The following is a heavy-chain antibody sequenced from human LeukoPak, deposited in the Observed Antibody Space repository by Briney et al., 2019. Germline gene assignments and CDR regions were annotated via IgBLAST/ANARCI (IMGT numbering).Heavy chain of an antibody. J-gene: IGHJ5*02. CDR2: ISAYNGNT. CDR1: GYTFTSYG. CDR3: ARGRVSGDGFDP. Sequence: ASVKVSCKASGYTFTSYGISWVRQAPGQGLEWMGWISAYNGNTNYAQKFQGRVTMTRNTSISTAYMELSSLRSEDTAVYYCARGRVSGDGFDPWGQGTLVTVSS. V-gene: IGHV1-18*01. D-gene: IGHD4-17*01.